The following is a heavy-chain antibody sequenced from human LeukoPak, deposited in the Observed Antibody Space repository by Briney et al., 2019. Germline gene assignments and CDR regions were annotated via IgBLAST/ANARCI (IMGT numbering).Heavy chain of an antibody. D-gene: IGHD2-2*01. V-gene: IGHV1-2*06. CDR1: GYTLTGYY. CDR2: INPNSGGT. CDR3: ARERFVGGVPAAIGY. Sequence: ASVTVSCTASGYTLTGYYMHWVRQAPGQGLEWMGRINPNSGGTNYAQKFQGRVTMTRDTSTSTAYMELSRLRSDDTAVYYCARERFVGGVPAAIGYWGQGTLVTVSS. J-gene: IGHJ4*02.